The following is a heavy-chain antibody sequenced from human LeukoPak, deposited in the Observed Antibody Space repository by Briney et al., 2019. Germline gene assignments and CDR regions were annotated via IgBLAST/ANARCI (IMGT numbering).Heavy chain of an antibody. CDR1: GLTVTNAW. CDR3: TDKRRGGFAP. V-gene: IGHV3-15*04. D-gene: IGHD1-1*01. J-gene: IGHJ5*02. CDR2: IASKTNGGTT. Sequence: GGSLRLSCAASGLTVTNAWMNWVRQAPGKGLEWVGRIASKTNGGTTDYAAPVKGRFTISRDDSKNTLYLQMNSLKTEDTAVYYCTDKRRGGFAPWGQGTLVTVSA.